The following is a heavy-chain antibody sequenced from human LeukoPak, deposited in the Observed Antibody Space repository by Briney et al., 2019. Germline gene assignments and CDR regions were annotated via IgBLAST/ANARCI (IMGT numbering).Heavy chain of an antibody. CDR1: GFTVSSNF. CDR3: AGAPITSYYYMDV. CDR2: IYSDGNT. J-gene: IGHJ6*03. D-gene: IGHD3-10*01. Sequence: GGSLRLSCAASGFTVSSNFMTWVRQAPGKGLEWVSLIYSDGNTYYADSVKGRFTISRDNSRNTLYLQMNSLRVEDTAVYYCAGAPITSYYYMDVWGKGTTVTVS. V-gene: IGHV3-53*01.